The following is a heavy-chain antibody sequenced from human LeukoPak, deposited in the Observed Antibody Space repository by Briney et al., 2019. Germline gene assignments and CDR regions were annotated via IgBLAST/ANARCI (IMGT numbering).Heavy chain of an antibody. J-gene: IGHJ4*02. CDR1: GFTFSSYW. D-gene: IGHD3-10*01. CDR3: AIGGSGSYYGGFDY. V-gene: IGHV3-74*01. Sequence: PGGSLRLSCAASGFTFSSYWMHWVRQAPGKGLVGVSRINSDGSSTSYADSVKGRFTISRDNAKNTLYLQMNSLRAEDTAVYYCAIGGSGSYYGGFDYWGQGTLVTVSS. CDR2: INSDGSST.